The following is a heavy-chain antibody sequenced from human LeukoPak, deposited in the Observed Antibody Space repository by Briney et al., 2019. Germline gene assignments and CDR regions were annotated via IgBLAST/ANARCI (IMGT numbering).Heavy chain of an antibody. CDR3: ARISGGKGPHYYYYGMDV. D-gene: IGHD3-16*01. V-gene: IGHV1-18*04. CDR1: GYTFTSYG. J-gene: IGHJ6*04. CDR2: ISAYNGNT. Sequence: GASVKVSCKASGYTFTSYGISWVRQAPGQGLEWMGWISAYNGNTNYAQKLQGRVTMTTDTSTSTAYMELRSLRSDDTAVYYCARISGGKGPHYYYYGMDVWGKGTTVTVSS.